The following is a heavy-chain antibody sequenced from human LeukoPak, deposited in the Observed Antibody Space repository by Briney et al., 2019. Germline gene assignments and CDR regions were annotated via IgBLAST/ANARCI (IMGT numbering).Heavy chain of an antibody. J-gene: IGHJ4*02. Sequence: PGGSLRLSCAASGFTFSSYAMSWVRQAPGKGLEWVSAISGSGGSTYYADSVKGRFTISRDSSKNTLYLQMNSLRAEDTAVYYCAKVSYSSSWFSSFDYWGQGTLVTVSS. CDR1: GFTFSSYA. D-gene: IGHD6-13*01. CDR3: AKVSYSSSWFSSFDY. CDR2: ISGSGGST. V-gene: IGHV3-23*01.